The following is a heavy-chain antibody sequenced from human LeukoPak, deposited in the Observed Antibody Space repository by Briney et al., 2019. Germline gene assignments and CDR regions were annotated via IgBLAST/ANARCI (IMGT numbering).Heavy chain of an antibody. V-gene: IGHV1-2*02. CDR2: ISPNSGGT. Sequence: ASVKVSCKASGYTFTDYYMEWVRQAPGQGLEWMGWISPNSGGTNYAQKFQGRVTMTRDTSISTAYMDLSRLRSDDTAVYYCAPGSRYTSDWNIYFDYWGQGTLVTVSS. CDR1: GYTFTDYY. J-gene: IGHJ4*02. D-gene: IGHD6-19*01. CDR3: APGSRYTSDWNIYFDY.